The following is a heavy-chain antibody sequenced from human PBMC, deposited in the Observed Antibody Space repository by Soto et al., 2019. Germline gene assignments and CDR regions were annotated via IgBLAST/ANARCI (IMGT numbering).Heavy chain of an antibody. Sequence: GGSLRLSCAASGFTFSSYAMSWVSQAPGKGLEWVSAISGSGGSTYYADSVKGRFTISRDNSKNTLYLQMNSLRAEDTAVYYCAKDTLHSSGYYPIYFDYWGQGTLVTVSS. CDR1: GFTFSSYA. V-gene: IGHV3-23*01. D-gene: IGHD3-22*01. CDR3: AKDTLHSSGYYPIYFDY. J-gene: IGHJ4*02. CDR2: ISGSGGST.